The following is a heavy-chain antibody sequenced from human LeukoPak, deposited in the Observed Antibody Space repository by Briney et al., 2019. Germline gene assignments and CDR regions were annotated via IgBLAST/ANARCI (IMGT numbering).Heavy chain of an antibody. D-gene: IGHD5-18*01. CDR2: IIPIFGTA. CDR3: ARAKDYSYGAHYYYGMDV. J-gene: IGHJ6*02. V-gene: IGHV1-69*13. CDR1: GGTFSSYA. Sequence: SVKVSCKASGGTFSSYAISWVRQAPGQGLEWMGGIIPIFGTANYAQKFQGRVTITADESTSTAYMELSSLRSEDTAVYYCARAKDYSYGAHYYYGMDVWGQGTTVTVSS.